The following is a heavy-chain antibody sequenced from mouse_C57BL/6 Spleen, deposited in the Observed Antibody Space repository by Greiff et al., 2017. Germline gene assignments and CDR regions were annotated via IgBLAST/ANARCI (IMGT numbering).Heavy chain of an antibody. V-gene: IGHV5-9-1*02. CDR2: ISSGGDYT. CDR3: TSWGTTVRASYYFDY. J-gene: IGHJ2*01. Sequence: EVMLVESGEGLVKPGGSLKLSCAASGFTFSSYAMSWVRQTPEKRLEWVAYISSGGDYTYYADTVKGRFTISRDNARNTPYLQMSSLKSEDTAMYYGTSWGTTVRASYYFDYWGQGTTLTVSS. D-gene: IGHD1-1*01. CDR1: GFTFSSYA.